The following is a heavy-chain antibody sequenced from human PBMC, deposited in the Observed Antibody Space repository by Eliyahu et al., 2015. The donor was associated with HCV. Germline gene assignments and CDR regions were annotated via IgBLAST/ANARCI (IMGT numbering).Heavy chain of an antibody. CDR3: AREYQLVLWGYYGMDV. J-gene: IGHJ6*02. CDR1: GYTXXRRW. D-gene: IGHD2-8*02. Sequence: QVQLVQSGAEVKKPGASVXVSCKAXGYTXXRRWLRVVRQAPGQGPEWMGWIDPNSGDTDYAQKFQGRVTMTRDTSMSTYYMELSSLRSDDTAMYYCAREYQLVLWGYYGMDVWGQGTTVTVSS. V-gene: IGHV1-2*02. CDR2: IDPNSGDT.